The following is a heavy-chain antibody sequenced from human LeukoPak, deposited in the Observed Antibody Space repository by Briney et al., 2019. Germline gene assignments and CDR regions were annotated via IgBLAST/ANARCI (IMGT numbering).Heavy chain of an antibody. D-gene: IGHD6-6*01. CDR3: GSSASGGYYYYMDV. CDR1: GFTFSSYG. J-gene: IGHJ6*03. V-gene: IGHV3-30*02. CDR2: IRYDGGNK. Sequence: GGSLRLSCAASGFTFSSYGMRWVGQAPGKGLEWGAFIRYDGGNKYYADSVKGRFTISRENSKNTLYLQMTSLRAEDTAVYYCGSSASGGYYYYMDVWGKGATVTVSS.